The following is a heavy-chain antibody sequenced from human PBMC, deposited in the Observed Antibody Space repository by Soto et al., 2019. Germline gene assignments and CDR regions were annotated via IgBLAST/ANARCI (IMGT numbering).Heavy chain of an antibody. V-gene: IGHV1-3*01. D-gene: IGHD1-26*01. Sequence: QVQLVQSGAEVKKPGASVKVSCKASGYTFTSYAMHWVRQAPGQRLEWMGWINAGNGNTKYSQKFQGRVTITRDTSESTAYMELSSLRSEDTAVYYCARVGVGATRSYYGMDVWGQGTTVTVSS. CDR3: ARVGVGATRSYYGMDV. CDR2: INAGNGNT. J-gene: IGHJ6*02. CDR1: GYTFTSYA.